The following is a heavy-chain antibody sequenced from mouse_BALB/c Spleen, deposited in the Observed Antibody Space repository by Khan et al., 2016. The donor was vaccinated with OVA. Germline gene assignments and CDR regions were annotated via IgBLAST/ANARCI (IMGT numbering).Heavy chain of an antibody. J-gene: IGHJ3*01. Sequence: VQLEESGPGLVAPSQSLSITCTVSGFSLTNYGVHWVRQPPREGLEWLGVIWAGGSTNYNSALMSRLSISKDNSNSQVFLKMNSLQTNDTAMYYCARPYYGSALFAYWGQGTLVTVSA. CDR3: ARPYYGSALFAY. CDR2: IWAGGST. V-gene: IGHV2-9*02. CDR1: GFSLTNYG. D-gene: IGHD1-1*01.